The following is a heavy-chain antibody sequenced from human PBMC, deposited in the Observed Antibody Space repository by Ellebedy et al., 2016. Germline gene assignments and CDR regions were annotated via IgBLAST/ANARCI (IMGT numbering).Heavy chain of an antibody. D-gene: IGHD6-19*01. V-gene: IGHV1-46*01. CDR3: ARDQRGWLDY. Sequence: ASVKVSXXASGYTFTSYGISWVRQAPGQGLEWMGIINPSGGSTSYAQKFQGRVTMTRDTSTSTVYMELSSLRSEDTAVYYCARDQRGWLDYWGQGTLVTVSS. J-gene: IGHJ4*02. CDR2: INPSGGST. CDR1: GYTFTSYG.